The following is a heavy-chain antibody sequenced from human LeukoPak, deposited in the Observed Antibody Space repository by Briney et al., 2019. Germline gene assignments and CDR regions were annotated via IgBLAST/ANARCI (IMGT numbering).Heavy chain of an antibody. Sequence: GGSLRLSCAASGFTFSSYAMSGVRQAPGKGLEWVSAISGSGGSTYYADSVKGRFTISRDNSKNTLSLQTNSLRAEDTAVYYCSKDDPDYDDSSGYYPEAFDYWGQGTLVTVSS. J-gene: IGHJ4*02. CDR2: ISGSGGST. V-gene: IGHV3-23*01. CDR1: GFTFSSYA. D-gene: IGHD3-22*01. CDR3: SKDDPDYDDSSGYYPEAFDY.